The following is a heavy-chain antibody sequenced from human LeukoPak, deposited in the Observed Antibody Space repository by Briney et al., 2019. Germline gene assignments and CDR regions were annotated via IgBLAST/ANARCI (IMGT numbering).Heavy chain of an antibody. V-gene: IGHV3-74*01. CDR1: GFTFSNYW. Sequence: PGGSLRLSCAASGFTFSNYWMHWVRQAPGKGLGWVSRINSDGSSTSYADSVKGRFTISRDNAKNTLYLQMNSLRAEDTAVYYCARFDWEYITMTLDVWGKGTPVTVSS. CDR2: INSDGSST. D-gene: IGHD3-22*01. J-gene: IGHJ6*04. CDR3: ARFDWEYITMTLDV.